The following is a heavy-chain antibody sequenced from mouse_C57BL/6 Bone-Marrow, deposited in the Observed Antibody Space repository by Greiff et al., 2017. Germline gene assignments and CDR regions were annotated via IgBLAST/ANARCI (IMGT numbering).Heavy chain of an antibody. Sequence: VQLVESGPELVKPGASVKISCKASGYAFSSSWMNWVKQRPGKGLEWIGRIYPGDGDTNDNGKLKGKATLTADKSSIPDYMQLSSLTSEDSAVYFWARSYYYGSSLYWGQGTTLTVSS. V-gene: IGHV1-82*01. CDR2: IYPGDGDT. CDR3: ARSYYYGSSLY. CDR1: GYAFSSSW. J-gene: IGHJ2*01. D-gene: IGHD1-1*01.